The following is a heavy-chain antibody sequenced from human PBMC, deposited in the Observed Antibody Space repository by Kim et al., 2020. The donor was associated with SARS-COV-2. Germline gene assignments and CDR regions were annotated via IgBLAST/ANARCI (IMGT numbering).Heavy chain of an antibody. Sequence: GGSLRHSCAASGFTFSSYNMNWVRQAPGKGLEWVSSISSSNSYIYYADLVKGRFTISRDNAKNSLYLQMNSQRAEGTTVYYCARGITLDRGVSLWGEGTLVT. CDR3: ARGITLDRGVSL. CDR2: ISSSNSYI. J-gene: IGHJ4*02. CDR1: GFTFSSYN. V-gene: IGHV3-21*03. D-gene: IGHD3-10*01.